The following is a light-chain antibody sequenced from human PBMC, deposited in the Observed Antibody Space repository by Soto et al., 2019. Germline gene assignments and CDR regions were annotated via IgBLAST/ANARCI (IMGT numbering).Light chain of an antibody. J-gene: IGKJ1*01. Sequence: DIKMTQSPSTLSASVGDRVTITCRASQSVSILLAWYQQIPGKAPKVLIWDACSLQGGVTSRFSGSGSGTEFTIIISSLQADDFAPYYCQQYNGYSTWPFGQVTKV. CDR2: DAC. CDR3: QQYNGYSTWP. CDR1: QSVSIL. V-gene: IGKV1-5*01.